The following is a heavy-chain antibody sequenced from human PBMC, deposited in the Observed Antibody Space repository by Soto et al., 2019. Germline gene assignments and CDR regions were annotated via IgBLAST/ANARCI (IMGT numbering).Heavy chain of an antibody. CDR2: ISGSGGST. D-gene: IGHD5-12*01. J-gene: IGHJ6*02. Sequence: EVQLLESGGGLVQPGGSLRLSCAASGFTFSSYAMSWVRQAPGKGLEWDSAISGSGGSTYYADSVKGRFTISRDNSKNTLYLQMNSLRAEDTAVYYCAKVVRGYRGGMDVWGQGTTVTVSS. CDR3: AKVVRGYRGGMDV. V-gene: IGHV3-23*01. CDR1: GFTFSSYA.